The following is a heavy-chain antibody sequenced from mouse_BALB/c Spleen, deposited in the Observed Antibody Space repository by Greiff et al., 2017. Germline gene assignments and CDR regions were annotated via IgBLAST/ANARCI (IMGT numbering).Heavy chain of an antibody. CDR1: GYTFTSYW. CDR2: INPSTGYT. CDR3: ARSGDYDWFAY. D-gene: IGHD2-4*01. V-gene: IGHV1-7*01. Sequence: VQLVESGAELAKPGASVKMSCKASGYTFTSYWMHWVKQRPGQGLEWIGYINPSTGYTEYNQKFKDKATLTADKSSSTAYMQLSSLTSEDSAVYYCARSGDYDWFAYWGQGTLVTVSA. J-gene: IGHJ3*01.